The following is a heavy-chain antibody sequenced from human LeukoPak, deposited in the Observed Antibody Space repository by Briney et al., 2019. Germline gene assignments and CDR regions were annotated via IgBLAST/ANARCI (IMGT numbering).Heavy chain of an antibody. D-gene: IGHD3-10*01. Sequence: GGSLRLSCAASGFIFSSCAMSWVRQVPGKGLEWVSTISGSAHSTYYADSVKGRFTISRDNSKNTLYLQMNSLRAEDTAVYYSARSLWFGEFTARYFDCWGQGTLVTVSS. J-gene: IGHJ4*02. CDR1: GFIFSSCA. CDR3: ARSLWFGEFTARYFDC. V-gene: IGHV3-23*01. CDR2: ISGSAHST.